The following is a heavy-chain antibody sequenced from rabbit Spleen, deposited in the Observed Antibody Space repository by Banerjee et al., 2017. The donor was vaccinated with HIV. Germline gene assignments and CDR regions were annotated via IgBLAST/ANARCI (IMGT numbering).Heavy chain of an antibody. Sequence: QEQLVESGGGLVQPEGSLTLTCKAAGFDFTSSYYMCWVRQAPGKGPEWIACIYGGSGTTWYASWAKGRFTISKTSSTTVTLQMTSLTAADTATYFCARDLAGAIGWNFYLWGPGTLVTVS. D-gene: IGHD4-1*01. V-gene: IGHV1S45*01. CDR1: GFDFTSSYY. CDR2: IYGGSGTT. J-gene: IGHJ4*01. CDR3: ARDLAGAIGWNFYL.